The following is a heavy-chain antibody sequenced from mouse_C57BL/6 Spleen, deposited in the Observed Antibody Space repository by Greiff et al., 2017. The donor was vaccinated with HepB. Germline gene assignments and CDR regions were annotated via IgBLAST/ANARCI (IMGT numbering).Heavy chain of an antibody. V-gene: IGHV1-69*01. D-gene: IGHD1-1*01. Sequence: VQLQQPGAELVMPGSSVKLSCKASGYTFTSYWMHWVKQRPEQGLEWIGEIDPSDSYTNYNQKFKGKSTLTVDKSSSTAYMQLSSLTSEDSAVYYCARRGYYDFDDWGKGTTLTVSS. CDR1: GYTFTSYW. J-gene: IGHJ2*01. CDR3: ARRGYYDFDD. CDR2: IDPSDSYT.